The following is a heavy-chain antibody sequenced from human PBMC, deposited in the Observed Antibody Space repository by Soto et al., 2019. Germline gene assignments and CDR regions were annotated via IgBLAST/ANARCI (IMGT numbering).Heavy chain of an antibody. Sequence: EVQLVESGGGLVQPGGSLRLSCAASGFTVSSNYMSWVRQAPGKGLEWVSVIYSGGSTYYADSVKGRFTISRDNSKNTLYLQMNSLRAEDTAVYYCASQRFYDFWSGYYFYWGQGTLVTVSS. V-gene: IGHV3-66*04. CDR3: ASQRFYDFWSGYYFY. J-gene: IGHJ4*02. D-gene: IGHD3-3*01. CDR1: GFTVSSNY. CDR2: IYSGGST.